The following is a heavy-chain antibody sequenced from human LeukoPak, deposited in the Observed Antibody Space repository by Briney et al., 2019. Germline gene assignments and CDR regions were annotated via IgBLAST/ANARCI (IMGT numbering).Heavy chain of an antibody. D-gene: IGHD5-18*01. Sequence: GGSLRLSCAASGFTFSRFAMSWVRQAPGKGLEWVSGISGSGDSTYYADSVKGRFTISRDNSKNTLYLQMNSLRAEDTAVYYCAKDSVDTAMVTDFDYWGQGTLVTVSS. J-gene: IGHJ4*02. CDR1: GFTFSRFA. V-gene: IGHV3-23*01. CDR2: ISGSGDST. CDR3: AKDSVDTAMVTDFDY.